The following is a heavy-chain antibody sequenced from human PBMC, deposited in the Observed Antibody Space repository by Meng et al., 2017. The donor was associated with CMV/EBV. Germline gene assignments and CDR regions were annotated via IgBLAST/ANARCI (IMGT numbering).Heavy chain of an antibody. V-gene: IGHV4-31*03. J-gene: IGHJ6*02. CDR1: GGSISSGGYY. CDR2: IHYSGGT. Sequence: SETLSLTCTVSGGSISSGGYYWTWVRQHPGKGLEWIGYIHYSGGTYDNPSLRSRVTISVDVFKNQLSLKLSSVTAADTAVYYCARDKSEISGLVDHYGMDVWGQGTTVTVSS. CDR3: ARDKSEISGLVDHYGMDV. D-gene: IGHD3/OR15-3a*01.